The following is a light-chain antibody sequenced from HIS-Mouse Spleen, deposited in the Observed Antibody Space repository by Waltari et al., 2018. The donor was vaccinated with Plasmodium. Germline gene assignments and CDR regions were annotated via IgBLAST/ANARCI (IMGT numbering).Light chain of an antibody. Sequence: SYELTQPPSVSVSPGQTARITCSGDALPKKYAYWYQQKSGQAPVLVIYEDIKRPSGIPERFFGSSSGKMATLTISGAQVEDEADYYCYSTDSSGNHRVFGGGTKLTVL. CDR1: ALPKKY. CDR3: YSTDSSGNHRV. CDR2: EDI. V-gene: IGLV3-10*01. J-gene: IGLJ3*02.